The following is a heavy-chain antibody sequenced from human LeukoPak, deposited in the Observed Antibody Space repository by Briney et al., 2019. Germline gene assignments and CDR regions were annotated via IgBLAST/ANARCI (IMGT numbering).Heavy chain of an antibody. CDR3: AKDWHSVTIFDS. CDR1: GFTFSSYG. CDR2: ISLDGRTK. J-gene: IGHJ4*02. V-gene: IGHV3-30*18. D-gene: IGHD4-17*01. Sequence: SGGSLRLSCAASGFTFSSYGMHWVRQAPDKGLEWVAVISLDGRTKYYADSVKGRFTISRDNSNKTLFLQMNSLRAEDTALYYCAKDWHSVTIFDSWGQGTLVTVSS.